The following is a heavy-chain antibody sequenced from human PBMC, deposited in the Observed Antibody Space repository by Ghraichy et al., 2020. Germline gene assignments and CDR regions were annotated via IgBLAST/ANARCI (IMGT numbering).Heavy chain of an antibody. V-gene: IGHV3-13*01. CDR3: ARGQGEYSSSSGAFDY. D-gene: IGHD6-6*01. Sequence: GGSLRLSCAASGFTFSSYDMHCVRQATGKGLEWVSAIGTAGDTYYPGSVKGRFTISRENAKNSLYLQMNSLRAGDTAVYYCARGQGEYSSSSGAFDYWGQGTLVTVSS. CDR2: IGTAGDT. J-gene: IGHJ4*02. CDR1: GFTFSSYD.